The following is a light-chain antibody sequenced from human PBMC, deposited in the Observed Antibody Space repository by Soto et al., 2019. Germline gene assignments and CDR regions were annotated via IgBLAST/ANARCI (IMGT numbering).Light chain of an antibody. Sequence: EIVLTQSPGTLSLSPGERATLSCRASQSVSSSYLAWYQQKPGQAPRLLIYGASSRATGIPDRFSGSGSGTNFPLTISSLQSEDFAVYYCQQYKNRPLFGQGTRLEIK. CDR3: QQYKNRPL. CDR2: GAS. V-gene: IGKV3-20*01. CDR1: QSVSSSY. J-gene: IGKJ5*01.